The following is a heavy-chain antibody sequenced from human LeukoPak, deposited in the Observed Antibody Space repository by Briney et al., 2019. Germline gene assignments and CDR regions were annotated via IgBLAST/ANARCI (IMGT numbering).Heavy chain of an antibody. CDR3: AAGDTAMVTLAFDI. J-gene: IGHJ3*02. CDR2: IIPILGIT. D-gene: IGHD5-18*01. CDR1: GGTFSSYA. Sequence: SVKVSCKASGGTFSSYAISWVRQAPGQGLEWMGRIIPILGITNYAQKFQGRVTITADKSTSTAYMELSSLRSEDTAVYYCAAGDTAMVTLAFDIWGQGTMVTVSS. V-gene: IGHV1-69*04.